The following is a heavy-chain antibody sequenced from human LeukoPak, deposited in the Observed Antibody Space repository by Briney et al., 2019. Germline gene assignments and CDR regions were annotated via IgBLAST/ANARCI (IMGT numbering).Heavy chain of an antibody. J-gene: IGHJ3*02. CDR3: ARWVGGTGYYDFWSGSQNAFDI. V-gene: IGHV3-30-3*01. D-gene: IGHD3-3*01. CDR2: ISYDGSNK. Sequence: PGGSLRLSCAASGFTFSSYAMHWVRQAPGKGLEWVAVISYDGSNKYYADSVKGRFTISRDNSKNTLYLQMNSLRAEDTAVYYCARWVGGTGYYDFWSGSQNAFDIWGQGTMVTVSS. CDR1: GFTFSSYA.